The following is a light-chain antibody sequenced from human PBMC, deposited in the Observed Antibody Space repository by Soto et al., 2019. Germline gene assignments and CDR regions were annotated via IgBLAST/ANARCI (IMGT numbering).Light chain of an antibody. J-gene: IGLJ1*01. Sequence: SALAQPPSASGTPGQRVTISCAGDSSDIGTKCVYWYQQIPGAAPKLLIYRNNQRPSGIPERFSGSRSGNSASLTISGLGAGDESDYYCQAWDSSRGGYVFGTGTKVTVL. V-gene: IGLV1-47*01. CDR2: RNN. CDR3: QAWDSSRGGYV. CDR1: SSDIGTKC.